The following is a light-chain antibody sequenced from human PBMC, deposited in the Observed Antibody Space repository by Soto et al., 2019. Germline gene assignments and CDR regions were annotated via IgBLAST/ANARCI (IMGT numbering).Light chain of an antibody. Sequence: QSALTQPASVSGSPGQSITISCTGTSSDVGSYKLVSWYQQHPGKAPKLMISEVTKRPSGVSTRFSGSKSSNTASLTISGLQPEDESDYYCCSYAGSNTWVFGGGTKLTVL. CDR2: EVT. J-gene: IGLJ3*02. CDR1: SSDVGSYKL. V-gene: IGLV2-23*02. CDR3: CSYAGSNTWV.